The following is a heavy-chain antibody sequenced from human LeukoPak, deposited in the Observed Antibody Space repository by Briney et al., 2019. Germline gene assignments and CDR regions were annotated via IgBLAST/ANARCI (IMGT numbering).Heavy chain of an antibody. Sequence: ASVKVSCKASGGTFSNYAISWVRQAPGQGLEWMGWINPNSGGTNYAQKFQGRVTMTRDTSISTAYMELSRLRSDDTAVYYCASLDCTNGVCLDYFDYWGQGTLVTVSS. CDR2: INPNSGGT. CDR3: ASLDCTNGVCLDYFDY. J-gene: IGHJ4*02. V-gene: IGHV1-2*02. D-gene: IGHD2-8*01. CDR1: GGTFSNYA.